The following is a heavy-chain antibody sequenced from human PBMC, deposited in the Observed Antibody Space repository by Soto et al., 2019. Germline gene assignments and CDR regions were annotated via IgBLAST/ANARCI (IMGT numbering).Heavy chain of an antibody. CDR2: IKPDGSQK. Sequence: GGSLRLSCAASGFTFSSYWMSWVRQAPGKGLEWVANIKPDGSQKWYVDSVKGRFTISRDNAKKSLYLQMNNLRAEDTAVYYCARGDYYDSSGPFSDAFDIWGQGTMVTVSS. V-gene: IGHV3-7*04. D-gene: IGHD3-22*01. J-gene: IGHJ3*02. CDR1: GFTFSSYW. CDR3: ARGDYYDSSGPFSDAFDI.